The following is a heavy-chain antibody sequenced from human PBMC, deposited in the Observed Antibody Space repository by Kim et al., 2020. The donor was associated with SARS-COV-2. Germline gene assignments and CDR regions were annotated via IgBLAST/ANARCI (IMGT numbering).Heavy chain of an antibody. J-gene: IGHJ4*01. CDR1: GFTFSASA. D-gene: IGHD4-17*01. CDR3: SRHTGKHGDRGFDN. V-gene: IGHV3-73*01. CDR2: IRSKPNNYAT. Sequence: GGSLRLSCAASGFTFSASAMHWVRQASGKGLEWVGRIRSKPNNYATSYAASVTGRITISRDDSTNTEYLQMDSLKTDDTAVYFCSRHTGKHGDRGFDNWG.